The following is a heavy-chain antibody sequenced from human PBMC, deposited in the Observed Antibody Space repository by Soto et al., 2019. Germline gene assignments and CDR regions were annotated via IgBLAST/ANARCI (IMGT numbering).Heavy chain of an antibody. Sequence: SETMSLSYAFAGLSLSSGNLWIWVRPPPGKGLEWIAEIYHSGNTNYNPSLKSRVTISMDRSKNQFSLNLDSVTAADTAVYYCARALRGGYGSGWPTGYWGQGALVTVSS. CDR1: GLSLSSGNL. D-gene: IGHD6-19*01. J-gene: IGHJ4*02. CDR3: ARALRGGYGSGWPTGY. CDR2: IYHSGNT. V-gene: IGHV4-4*02.